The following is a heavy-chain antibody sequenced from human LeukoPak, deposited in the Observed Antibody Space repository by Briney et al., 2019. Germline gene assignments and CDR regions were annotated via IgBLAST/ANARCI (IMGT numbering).Heavy chain of an antibody. CDR1: GFTFSSYA. CDR3: AKDGGGLDY. CDR2: ISYDGSNK. V-gene: IGHV3-30*04. D-gene: IGHD3-10*01. J-gene: IGHJ4*02. Sequence: GGSLRLSCAASGFTFSSYAMHWVRQAPGKGLEWVAVISYDGSNKYYADSVKGRFTISRDNSKNTLYLQMNSLRAEDTAVYYCAKDGGGLDYWGQGTLVTVSS.